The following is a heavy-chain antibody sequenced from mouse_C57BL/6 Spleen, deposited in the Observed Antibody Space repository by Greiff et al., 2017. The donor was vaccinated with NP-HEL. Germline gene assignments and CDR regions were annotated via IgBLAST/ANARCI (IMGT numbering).Heavy chain of an antibody. J-gene: IGHJ3*01. V-gene: IGHV3-6*01. CDR1: GYSITSGYY. CDR3: AREGGQGFAY. Sequence: ESGPGLVKPSQSLSLTCSVTGYSITSGYYWNWIRQFPGNKLEWMGYISYDGSNNYNPSLKNRISITRDTSKNQFFLKLKSVTTEDTATYYCAREGGQGFAYWGQGTLVTVSA. D-gene: IGHD3-3*01. CDR2: ISYDGSN.